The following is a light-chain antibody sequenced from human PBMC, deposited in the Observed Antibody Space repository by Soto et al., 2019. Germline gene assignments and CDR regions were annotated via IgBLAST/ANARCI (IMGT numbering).Light chain of an antibody. CDR1: QRVSSH. V-gene: IGKV3-15*01. J-gene: IGKJ2*01. CDR3: QQYQTWPFP. CDR2: AES. Sequence: EIVMTQSPATLSVSPGEGATLSCRANQRVSSHLAWYQHKPGQAPRLLIHAESTRDPGIPARFSGSGSGTAVTLTISSLQSEAFAVYYCQQYQTWPFPFGQGTKLEIK.